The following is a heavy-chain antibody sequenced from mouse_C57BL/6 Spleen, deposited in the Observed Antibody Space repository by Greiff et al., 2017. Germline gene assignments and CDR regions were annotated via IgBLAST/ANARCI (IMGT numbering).Heavy chain of an antibody. V-gene: IGHV1-76*01. J-gene: IGHJ4*01. CDR2: IYPGSGNT. CDR1: GYTFTDYY. CDR3: ARSAYYSNSDYAMDY. Sequence: QVQLQQSGAELVRPGASVKLSCKASGYTFTDYYINWVKQRPGQGLEWIARIYPGSGNTYYNEKFKGKATLTAEKSSSTAYMQLSSLTSEDSAVYFCARSAYYSNSDYAMDYWGQGTSVTVSS. D-gene: IGHD2-5*01.